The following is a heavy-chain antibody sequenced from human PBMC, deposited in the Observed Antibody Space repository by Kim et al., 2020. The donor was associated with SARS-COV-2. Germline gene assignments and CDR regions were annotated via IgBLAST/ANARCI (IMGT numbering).Heavy chain of an antibody. CDR1: GFIFSDYA. D-gene: IGHD6-13*01. CDR2: IWFDGSNK. V-gene: IGHV3-33*01. Sequence: GGSLRLSCAASGFIFSDYAMQWVRQAPGKGLEWVAVIWFDGSNKFYADSVKGRFTISRDNSKNTVYLQMHSLRAEDTAVYYCARAEIAAAGSNSLPFDY. J-gene: IGHJ4*01. CDR3: ARAEIAAAGSNSLPFDY.